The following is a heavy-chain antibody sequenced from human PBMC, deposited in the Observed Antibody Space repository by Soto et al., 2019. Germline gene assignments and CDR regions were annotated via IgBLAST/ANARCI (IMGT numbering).Heavy chain of an antibody. CDR2: ISGSGGST. CDR1: GFTFSSYA. D-gene: IGHD5-12*01. Sequence: GGSLRLSCAASGFTFSSYAMSWVRQAPGKGLEWVSAISGSGGSTYYADSVKGRFTISRDNSKNTLYLQMNSLRAEDTAVYYCARETRRVATIGQGYYYYYMDVWGKGTTVTVSS. V-gene: IGHV3-23*01. J-gene: IGHJ6*03. CDR3: ARETRRVATIGQGYYYYYMDV.